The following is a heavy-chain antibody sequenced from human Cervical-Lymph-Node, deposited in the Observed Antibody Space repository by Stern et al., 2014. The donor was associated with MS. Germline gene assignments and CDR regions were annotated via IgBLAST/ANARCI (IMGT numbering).Heavy chain of an antibody. Sequence: LQLVESGGGVVQPGRSLRLSCVVSGFTFTTYAMHWVRQAPGQGLEWVAFVSYDGTQRNSTDSVKARFTISRDNSKNTLYLHMNSLRDEDTAVYFCARGGRGVGLEYWGQGALVTVSS. CDR1: GFTFTTYA. CDR3: ARGGRGVGLEY. J-gene: IGHJ4*02. CDR2: VSYDGTQR. V-gene: IGHV3-30-3*01. D-gene: IGHD3-10*01.